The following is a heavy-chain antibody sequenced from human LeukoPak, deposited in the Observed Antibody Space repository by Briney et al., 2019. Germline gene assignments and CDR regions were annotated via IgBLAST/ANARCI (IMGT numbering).Heavy chain of an antibody. Sequence: PGGSLRLSCAASGFTFSPHSMNWVRQAPGKGLEWVSSISSSSSYIYYADSVKGRFTISRDNAKNSLYLQMNSLRAEDTAVYYCARDSDYDYYFDYWGQGTLVTVSS. CDR3: ARDSDYDYYFDY. CDR1: GFTFSPHS. CDR2: ISSSSSYI. D-gene: IGHD3-22*01. J-gene: IGHJ4*02. V-gene: IGHV3-21*01.